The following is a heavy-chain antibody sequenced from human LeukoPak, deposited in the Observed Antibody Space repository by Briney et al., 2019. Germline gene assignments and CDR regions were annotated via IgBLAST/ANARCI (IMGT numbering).Heavy chain of an antibody. Sequence: SETLSLTCTVSGGSISSSSYYWGWIRQPPGKGLEWIGSIYYSGSTYYNPSLKSRVTISVDTSENQFSLKLSSVTAADTAVYYCARYFATVAPDYWGQGTLVTVSS. J-gene: IGHJ4*02. V-gene: IGHV4-39*07. D-gene: IGHD6-19*01. CDR3: ARYFATVAPDY. CDR2: IYYSGST. CDR1: GGSISSSSYY.